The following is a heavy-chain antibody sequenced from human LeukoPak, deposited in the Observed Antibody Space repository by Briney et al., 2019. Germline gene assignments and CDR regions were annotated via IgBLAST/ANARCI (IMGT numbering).Heavy chain of an antibody. V-gene: IGHV4-39*01. CDR1: GASISTSGYY. CDR3: ARGYRGYDYVWGSYRRHGTGGGGVIDY. Sequence: PSETLSLTCTVSGASISTSGYYWGWIRQPPGKGLEWIGTIYHSGGTYYNPSLQSRVTISADTSKNQFSLKLSSVTAADTAVYYCARGYRGYDYVWGSYRRHGTGGGGVIDYWGQGTLVTVSS. CDR2: IYHSGGT. J-gene: IGHJ4*02. D-gene: IGHD3-16*02.